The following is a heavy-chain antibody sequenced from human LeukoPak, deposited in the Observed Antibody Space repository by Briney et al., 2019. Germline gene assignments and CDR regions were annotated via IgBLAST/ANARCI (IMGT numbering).Heavy chain of an antibody. CDR3: ARGRAIFGVVIPAGWYYYMDV. CDR2: INHSGST. CDR1: GGSFSGYY. V-gene: IGHV4-34*01. Sequence: SETLSLTCAVYGGSFSGYYWSWIRQPPGKGLEWIGEINHSGSTNYNPSLKSRVTISVDTSKNQFSLKLSSVTAADTAVYYCARGRAIFGVVIPAGWYYYMDVWGRGTTVTVSS. D-gene: IGHD3-3*01. J-gene: IGHJ6*03.